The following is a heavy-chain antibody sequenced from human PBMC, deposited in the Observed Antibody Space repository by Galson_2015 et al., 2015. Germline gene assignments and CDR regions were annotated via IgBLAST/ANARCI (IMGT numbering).Heavy chain of an antibody. Sequence: SLRLSCAASGFTFSSYWMYWVRQAPGKGLVWVAHINRDGSSTSYADSVKGRFTISRDNAKNMLYLQMNSLRAEDTAVYYCARDPERGDGSVVDYSGHGTLVTVSS. CDR1: GFTFSSYW. J-gene: IGHJ4*01. CDR2: INRDGSST. D-gene: IGHD3-10*01. V-gene: IGHV3-74*01. CDR3: ARDPERGDGSVVDY.